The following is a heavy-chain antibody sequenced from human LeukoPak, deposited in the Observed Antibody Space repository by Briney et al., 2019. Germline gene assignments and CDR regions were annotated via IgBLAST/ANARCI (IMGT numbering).Heavy chain of an antibody. D-gene: IGHD1-26*01. J-gene: IGHJ4*02. CDR2: FDPADGET. V-gene: IGHV1-24*01. CDR3: AREINGGDMVGAVDY. CDR1: GYTLSELS. Sequence: GASVKVSCKVSGYTLSELSMHWVRQAPGEGLEWMGGFDPADGETIYAQKFQGRVTITTDESTSTAYMELSSLRSEDTAVYYCAREINGGDMVGAVDYWGQGTLVTVSS.